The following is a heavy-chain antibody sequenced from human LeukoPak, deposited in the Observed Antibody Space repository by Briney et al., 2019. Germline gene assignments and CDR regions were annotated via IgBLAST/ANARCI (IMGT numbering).Heavy chain of an antibody. CDR1: GFTVSSLF. V-gene: IGHV3-53*01. CDR3: ARGRSTTTIFDY. D-gene: IGHD5-24*01. J-gene: IGHJ4*02. CDR2: ITGGGGT. Sequence: GGSLGLSCAASGFTVSSLFMSWVRQAPGKGLQFVSLITGGGGTQYADSVEGRFTISRDNSKNTLFLQMSSLRVEDTAVYYCARGRSTTTIFDYWGQGTLVTVSS.